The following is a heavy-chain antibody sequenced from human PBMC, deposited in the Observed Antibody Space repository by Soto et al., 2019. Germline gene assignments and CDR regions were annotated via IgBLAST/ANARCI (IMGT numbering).Heavy chain of an antibody. D-gene: IGHD6-19*01. CDR3: ARAQWLVENWFDP. CDR1: GGSISSYY. J-gene: IGHJ5*02. Sequence: PSETLSLTCTVSGGSISSYYWSWIRQHPGKGLEWIGYIYYSGSTYYNPSLKSRVTISVDTSKNQFSLKLSSVTAADTAVYYCARAQWLVENWFDPWGQGTLVTVSS. CDR2: IYYSGST. V-gene: IGHV4-59*06.